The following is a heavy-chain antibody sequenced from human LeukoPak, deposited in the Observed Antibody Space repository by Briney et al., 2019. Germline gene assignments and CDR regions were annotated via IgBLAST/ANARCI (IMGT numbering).Heavy chain of an antibody. D-gene: IGHD1-1*01. V-gene: IGHV4-59*08. CDR2: IYYSGST. CDR3: ARHGNGAFDI. Sequence: SETLSLTRTVAGGSISSYYCGWVRQQPRKWMGWIGFIYYSGSTNYSPSLKSRVTISVDTSKNQFSLKLTSVTAADTAVYYCARHGNGAFDIWGQGTMVTVSS. CDR1: GGSISSYY. J-gene: IGHJ3*02.